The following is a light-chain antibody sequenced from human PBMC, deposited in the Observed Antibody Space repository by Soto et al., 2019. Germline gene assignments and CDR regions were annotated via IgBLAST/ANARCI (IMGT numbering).Light chain of an antibody. CDR3: AAWDDSLSVVV. Sequence: QSVLTQPTSASGTPGQRVTISCSGSSSNIGSNYVYWYQQLPGTAPKLLIYTNNQRPSGVPDRFSGSKSGTSASLAISGLRSGDEADYYCAAWDDSLSVVVFGGGTKLTVL. J-gene: IGLJ2*01. V-gene: IGLV1-47*01. CDR2: TNN. CDR1: SSNIGSNY.